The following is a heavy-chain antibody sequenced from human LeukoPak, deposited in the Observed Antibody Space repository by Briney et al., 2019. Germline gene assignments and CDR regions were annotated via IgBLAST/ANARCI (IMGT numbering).Heavy chain of an antibody. CDR2: IYYTGGT. D-gene: IGHD1-26*01. V-gene: IGHV4-61*08. CDR1: GGSVSSGGYY. Sequence: PSEPLSLTCTVSGGSVSSGGYYWSWIRQPPGKGLEWIGFIYYTGGTNYNPSLKSRLTISIDTSKNEFSLNLSSVTAADTAVYYCARVVVGTTLDYWGQGTLVTVSS. CDR3: ARVVVGTTLDY. J-gene: IGHJ4*02.